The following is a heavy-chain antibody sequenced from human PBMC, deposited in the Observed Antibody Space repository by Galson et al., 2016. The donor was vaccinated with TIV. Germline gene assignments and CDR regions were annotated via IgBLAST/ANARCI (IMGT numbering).Heavy chain of an antibody. CDR3: AQTAMIRSGWFDS. CDR1: GFSLTTNGVG. V-gene: IGHV2-5*01. Sequence: PALVKPTQTPTLTCTFSGFSLTTNGVGVGWIRQPPGKALEWLGLIYWNDDKRYSPSLKSRVTITKDTSRNQVVLTMTNMDPVDTATYYFAQTAMIRSGWFDSWGQGTLVTVSS. CDR2: IYWNDDK. J-gene: IGHJ5*01. D-gene: IGHD3-10*01.